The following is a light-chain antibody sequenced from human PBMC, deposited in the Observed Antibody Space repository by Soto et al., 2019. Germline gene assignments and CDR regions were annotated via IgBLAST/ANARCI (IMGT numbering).Light chain of an antibody. CDR1: QNVNDC. J-gene: IGKJ1*01. Sequence: DIQMTQSPSTLSASVGDRVTITCRASQNVNDCLAWFPQKPGKAPTLLIYKASGLESGVPSRFSGSGSGTELTHTISSLQPDDFSTYYCQQYNDYPWTFGHGTKVEIK. CDR3: QQYNDYPWT. V-gene: IGKV1-5*03. CDR2: KAS.